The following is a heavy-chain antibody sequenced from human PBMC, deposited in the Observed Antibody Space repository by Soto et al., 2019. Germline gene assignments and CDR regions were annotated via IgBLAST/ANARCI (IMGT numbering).Heavy chain of an antibody. J-gene: IGHJ3*02. CDR1: GFSFSSYG. D-gene: IGHD6-19*01. CDR2: ISYDVTNK. V-gene: IGHV3-30*03. CDR3: ARVLKSSGWDNDVFDI. Sequence: PGGSLRLSCAASGFSFSSYGMHWVRQAPGKGLEWVAVISYDVTNKYYADSVKGRFTISRDNAKNTLYLQMNTLRAEDTAVYYCARVLKSSGWDNDVFDIWGQGTMVTVSS.